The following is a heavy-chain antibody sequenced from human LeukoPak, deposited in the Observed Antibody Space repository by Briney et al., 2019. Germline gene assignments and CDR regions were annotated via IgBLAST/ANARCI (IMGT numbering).Heavy chain of an antibody. CDR3: ARDGNSGYDS. V-gene: IGHV4-31*03. CDR1: GGSISSGGYY. CDR2: IYYSGST. Sequence: SETLSLTCTVSGGSISSGGYYWSWIRQHPGKGLEWIGYIYYSGSTYYNPSLKSRVTISVDTSKNQFSLKLSSATAADTAVYYCARDGNSGYDSWGQGTLVTVSS. D-gene: IGHD5-12*01. J-gene: IGHJ5*02.